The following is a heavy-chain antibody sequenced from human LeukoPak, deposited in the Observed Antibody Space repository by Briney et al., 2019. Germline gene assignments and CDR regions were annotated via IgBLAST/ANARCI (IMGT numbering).Heavy chain of an antibody. D-gene: IGHD6-19*01. CDR2: INDHGDTT. V-gene: IGHV3-64D*09. CDR3: VKDLSGWYSFDY. J-gene: IGHJ4*02. Sequence: PGGSLRLSCSVSGFTFSSCAMHWVRQAPRMGLEYVSGINDHGDTTHYGDSVRGRVTISRDDSKNTVHLQMSSLRAEDTAVYYCVKDLSGWYSFDYWGQGTLVAVSS. CDR1: GFTFSSCA.